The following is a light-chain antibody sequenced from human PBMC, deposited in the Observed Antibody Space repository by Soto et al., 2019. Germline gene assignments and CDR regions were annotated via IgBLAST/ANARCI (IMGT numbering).Light chain of an antibody. V-gene: IGKV3-15*01. CDR3: QQYNYRPPA. CDR2: GAS. J-gene: IGKJ5*01. CDR1: QSVSGK. Sequence: EIVMTQSPATLSVSPGERAALSCRASQSVSGKLAWYQQTPGQAPRLLIYGASTRATGIPARFSGSGFGTEFTLTISSLKSEDFAVYYCQQYNYRPPAFGQGTRLEIK.